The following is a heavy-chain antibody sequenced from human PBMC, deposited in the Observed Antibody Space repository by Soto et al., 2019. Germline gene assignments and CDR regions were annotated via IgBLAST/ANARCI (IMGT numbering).Heavy chain of an antibody. V-gene: IGHV3-11*06. CDR3: AREWYDILTGYYNLDY. CDR2: ISSSSSYT. CDR1: GFTFSDYY. Sequence: QVQLVESGGGLVKHGGSLRLSCAASGFTFSDYYMSWIRQAPGKGLEWVSYISSSSSYTNYADSVKGRFTISRDNAKNSLYLQMNSLRAEDTAVYYCAREWYDILTGYYNLDYWGQGTLVTVSS. J-gene: IGHJ4*02. D-gene: IGHD3-9*01.